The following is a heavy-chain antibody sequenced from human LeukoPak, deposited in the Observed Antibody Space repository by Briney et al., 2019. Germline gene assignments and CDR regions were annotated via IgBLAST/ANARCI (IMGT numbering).Heavy chain of an antibody. J-gene: IGHJ4*02. CDR2: ISAYNGNT. V-gene: IGHV1-18*01. D-gene: IGHD6-13*01. Sequence: ASVKVSCKASGYTFTSYGISWVRQAPGQGLEWMGWISAYNGNTNYAQKLQGRVTMTTDTSTSTAYMELRSLRSDDTAVYYCARQDGQQLVTTLDYWGQGTLVTVSS. CDR3: ARQDGQQLVTTLDY. CDR1: GYTFTSYG.